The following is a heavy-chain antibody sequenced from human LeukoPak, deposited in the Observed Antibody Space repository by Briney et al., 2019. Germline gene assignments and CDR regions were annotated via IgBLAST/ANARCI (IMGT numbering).Heavy chain of an antibody. V-gene: IGHV4-59*01. D-gene: IGHD3-3*01. CDR3: ARDLGDYDFWSGYYFFKENNWFDP. J-gene: IGHJ5*02. CDR2: IYYTGST. Sequence: SETLSLTCGVSGGAITNYYWNWIRQAPGKGLEWLGYIYYTGSTTYNPSVKSRITISLDTSKKQLSLKLRSVTAADTAVYYCARDLGDYDFWSGYYFFKENNWFDPWGQGTLVTVSS. CDR1: GGAITNYY.